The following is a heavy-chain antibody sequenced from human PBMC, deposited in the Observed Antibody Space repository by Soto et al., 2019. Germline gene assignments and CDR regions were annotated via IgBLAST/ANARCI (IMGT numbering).Heavy chain of an antibody. V-gene: IGHV4-34*01. Sequence: SETLSLTCAVYGGSFNDYCWSWIRQSPGKGLEWVGEINHSGSTNYIPSLKSRVTISVDTSKNQFSLKLSSVTAADTAVYYCAGGLPAAILGYYYYYMDVWAKGTTVTVSS. CDR1: GGSFNDYC. D-gene: IGHD2-2*01. CDR3: AGGLPAAILGYYYYYMDV. J-gene: IGHJ6*03. CDR2: INHSGST.